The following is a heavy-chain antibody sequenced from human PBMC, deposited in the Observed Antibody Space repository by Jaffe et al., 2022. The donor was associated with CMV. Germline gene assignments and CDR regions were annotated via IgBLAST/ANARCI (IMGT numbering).Heavy chain of an antibody. CDR2: IKQDGSEK. CDR1: GFTFSSYW. Sequence: EVQLVESGGGLVQPGGSLRLSCAASGFTFSSYWMSWVRQAPGKGLEWVANIKQDGSEKYYVDSVKGRFTISRDNAKNSLYLQMNSLRAEDTAVYYCARDRRGYCSGGSCFNWFDPWGQGTLVTVSS. V-gene: IGHV3-7*01. J-gene: IGHJ5*02. CDR3: ARDRRGYCSGGSCFNWFDP. D-gene: IGHD2-15*01.